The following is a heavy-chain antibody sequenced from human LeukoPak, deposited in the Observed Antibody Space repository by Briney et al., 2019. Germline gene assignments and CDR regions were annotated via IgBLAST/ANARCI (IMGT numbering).Heavy chain of an antibody. CDR3: AKDVGKWESLHFFDY. J-gene: IGHJ4*02. CDR1: GFTISSYS. D-gene: IGHD1-26*01. Sequence: PGGSLRLSCAASGFTISSYSMYWVRQAPGKGLEWVSSISSSSSYIYYADSVKGRFTISRDDSRNTLYLQMNSLRGDDTAVYYCAKDVGKWESLHFFDYWGQGTLVTVSS. V-gene: IGHV3-21*04. CDR2: ISSSSSYI.